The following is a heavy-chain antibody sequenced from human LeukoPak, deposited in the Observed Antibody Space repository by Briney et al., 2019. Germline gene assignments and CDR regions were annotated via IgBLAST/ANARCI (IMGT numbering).Heavy chain of an antibody. J-gene: IGHJ4*02. D-gene: IGHD6-19*01. CDR3: ARDSSGDFDY. V-gene: IGHV3-30*04. CDR2: ISYDGSNK. CDR1: GFTFRSYA. Sequence: GGSLRLSCAASGFTFRSYAMSWVRQAPGKGLEWVAVISYDGSNKYYADSVKGRFTISRDNSKNTLYLQMNSLRAEDTAVYYCARDSSGDFDYWGQGTLVTVSS.